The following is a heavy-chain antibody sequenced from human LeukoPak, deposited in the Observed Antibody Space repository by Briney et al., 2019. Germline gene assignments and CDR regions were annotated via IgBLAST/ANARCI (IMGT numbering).Heavy chain of an antibody. CDR1: GFTFSSYW. CDR2: IKEDGSEK. J-gene: IGHJ6*02. D-gene: IGHD3-10*01. V-gene: IGHV3-7*01. Sequence: PGGSLRLSCAASGFTFSSYWMSLVRLAPGKGLEWVANIKEDGSEKYYVDSVKGRFTISRDNAKNSLYLQMNSLRAEDTAVYYCARMYGSGSMDVWGQGTTVTVSS. CDR3: ARMYGSGSMDV.